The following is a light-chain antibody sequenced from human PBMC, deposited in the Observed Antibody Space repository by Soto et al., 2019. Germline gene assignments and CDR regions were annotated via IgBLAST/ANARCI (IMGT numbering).Light chain of an antibody. Sequence: DIQMTQAPSTLSASVGDRVTITCRASQNISIWLAWVQQKPGQAPTALIYRASILKSGVPSRFSGSGSGTEFALTINGVQPDDFASYYCQQYYSYWTFGQGTKVDIK. CDR3: QQYYSYWT. CDR1: QNISIW. CDR2: RAS. J-gene: IGKJ1*01. V-gene: IGKV1-5*03.